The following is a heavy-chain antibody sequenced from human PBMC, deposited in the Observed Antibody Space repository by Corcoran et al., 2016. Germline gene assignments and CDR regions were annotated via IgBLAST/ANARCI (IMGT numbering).Heavy chain of an antibody. CDR1: GFTFSGSA. D-gene: IGHD2-15*01. CDR3: FGVDYGGSSEPY. Sequence: EVQLVESGGGLDQPGGSLKLSCAASGFTFSGSAMHWVRQASGKGLEWVGRIKSKANNYATAYGVSVKGRFTISRDDSRNTAYLQMNSLKTEDTAVYYCFGVDYGGSSEPYWGQGTLVTVSS. V-gene: IGHV3-73*02. J-gene: IGHJ4*02. CDR2: IKSKANNYAT.